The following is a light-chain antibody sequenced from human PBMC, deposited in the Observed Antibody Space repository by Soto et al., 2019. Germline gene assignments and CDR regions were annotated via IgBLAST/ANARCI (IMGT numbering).Light chain of an antibody. J-gene: IGKJ2*01. Sequence: EIVLTQSPATLSLSPGERATLSCRASQSVSSYLAWYQQKPGQAPRLLIYDASNRATGIPARFSGSGSGTAFTLPISSLEPEDFAVYYCQQRSNWPPNTFGQGTKLEIK. V-gene: IGKV3-11*01. CDR1: QSVSSY. CDR2: DAS. CDR3: QQRSNWPPNT.